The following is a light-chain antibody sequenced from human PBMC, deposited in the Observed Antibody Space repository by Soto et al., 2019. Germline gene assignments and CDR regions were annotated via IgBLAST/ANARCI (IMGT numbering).Light chain of an antibody. CDR3: QQRSNSNT. Sequence: IVLTHCPATITLSPRDRATLSCRASQSVSTYLAWYQQKPGQAPRLLIYDASNRATGIPARFSGSGSGTDFTLTISCLKPEDFAVYYCQQRSNSNTCGPGTRLEIK. CDR1: QSVSTY. J-gene: IGKJ5*01. V-gene: IGKV3-11*01. CDR2: DAS.